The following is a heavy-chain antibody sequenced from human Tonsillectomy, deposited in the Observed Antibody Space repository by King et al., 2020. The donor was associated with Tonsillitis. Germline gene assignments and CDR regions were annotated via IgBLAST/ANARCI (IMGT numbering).Heavy chain of an antibody. J-gene: IGHJ4*02. D-gene: IGHD3-10*01. CDR3: ARGGASGTYHFDY. CDR2: INYDGSTT. Sequence: VQLVESGGDLVQPGGSLRLSCAASGFTLITYWMHWVRQAPGKELVWVSRINYDGSTTTYADSVKGRFTISRDNAKNTLYLQMNSLRAEDTAVYYCARGGASGTYHFDYWGQGTLVTVSS. CDR1: GFTLITYW. V-gene: IGHV3-74*01.